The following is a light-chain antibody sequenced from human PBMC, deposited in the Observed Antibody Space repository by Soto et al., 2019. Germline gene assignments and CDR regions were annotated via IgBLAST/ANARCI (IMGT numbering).Light chain of an antibody. CDR1: SSDIGFYNH. V-gene: IGLV2-14*01. J-gene: IGLJ2*01. Sequence: QSALSQPASVSGSPGQSITISCTGTSSDIGFYNHVSWYQQYPGKAPKLLIYEVYDRPSGVSSRFSGSKSGNTASLTISGLQVEDEGDYYCSAYKTSASWVFGGGTKVTVL. CDR2: EVY. CDR3: SAYKTSASWV.